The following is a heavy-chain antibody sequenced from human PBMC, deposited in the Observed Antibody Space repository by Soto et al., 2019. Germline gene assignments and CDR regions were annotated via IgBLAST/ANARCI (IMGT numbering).Heavy chain of an antibody. D-gene: IGHD2-15*01. CDR3: AREFKGDLVVVVAARGSYFDP. J-gene: IGHJ4*02. Sequence: GGSLRLSCAASGFTFNSYGIHWARQAPGKGLEWVAVISHDGSKTNYADSVKGRFTISRDNSKDTVYLQMNSLRAEDTAMYYCAREFKGDLVVVVAARGSYFDPWGQGTLVTVSS. CDR1: GFTFNSYG. CDR2: ISHDGSKT. V-gene: IGHV3-30*03.